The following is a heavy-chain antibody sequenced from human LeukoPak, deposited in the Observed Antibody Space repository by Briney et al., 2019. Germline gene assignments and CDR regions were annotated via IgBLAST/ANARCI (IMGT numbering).Heavy chain of an antibody. J-gene: IGHJ3*02. D-gene: IGHD2-15*01. Sequence: SETLSLTCTVSGGSISSYYWSWIRQPPGKGLEWIGYIYYSGSTNYNPSLKSRVTISVDTSKNQFSLKLSSVTAADTAVYYCARGGAENCSGGSCSDAFDIWGQGTMVTVSS. V-gene: IGHV4-59*01. CDR3: ARGGAENCSGGSCSDAFDI. CDR1: GGSISSYY. CDR2: IYYSGST.